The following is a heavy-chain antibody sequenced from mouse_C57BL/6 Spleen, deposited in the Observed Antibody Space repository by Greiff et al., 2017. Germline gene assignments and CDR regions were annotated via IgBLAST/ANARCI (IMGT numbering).Heavy chain of an antibody. V-gene: IGHV1-66*01. J-gene: IGHJ2*01. CDR2: IYPGSGNT. CDR1: GYSFTSYY. Sequence: QVHVKQSGPELVKPGASVKISCKASGYSFTSYYIHWVKQRPGQGLEWIGWIYPGSGNTKYNEKFKGKATLTADTSSSTAYMQLSSLTSEDSAVYYCARGTAQATFDYWGQGTTLTVSS. CDR3: ARGTAQATFDY. D-gene: IGHD3-2*02.